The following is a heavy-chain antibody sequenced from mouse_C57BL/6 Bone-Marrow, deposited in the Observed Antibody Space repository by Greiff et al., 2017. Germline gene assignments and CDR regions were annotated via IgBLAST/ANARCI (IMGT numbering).Heavy chain of an antibody. CDR3: ATNWDDY. Sequence: QVQLKESGPELVKPGASVKISCKASGYAFSSSWMNWVKQRPGKGLEWIGRIYPGDGDTNYNGKFKGKATLTADKSSSTAYMQLSSLTSEDSAVYCCATNWDDYWGQGTTLTVSS. CDR2: IYPGDGDT. V-gene: IGHV1-82*01. J-gene: IGHJ2*01. D-gene: IGHD4-1*01. CDR1: GYAFSSSW.